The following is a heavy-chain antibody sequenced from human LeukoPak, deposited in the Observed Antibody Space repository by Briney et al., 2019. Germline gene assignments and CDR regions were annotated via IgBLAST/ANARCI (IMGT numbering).Heavy chain of an antibody. CDR1: GFTLGAHW. CDR3: ARDRVLRMGSGSYPHYYYYGMDV. Sequence: PGGSPRLSCAASGFTLGAHWMSWVRQAPGKGLEWVANIKEDGSEKYYVDSVKGRFTISRDNAKNSLYLQMNSLRAEDTAVYYCARDRVLRMGSGSYPHYYYYGMDVWGQGTTVTVSS. CDR2: IKEDGSEK. V-gene: IGHV3-7*01. D-gene: IGHD3-10*01. J-gene: IGHJ6*02.